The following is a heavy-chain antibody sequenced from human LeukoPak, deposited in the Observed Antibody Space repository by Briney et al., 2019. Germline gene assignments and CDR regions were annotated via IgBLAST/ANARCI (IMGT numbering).Heavy chain of an antibody. CDR2: IYYSGST. CDR3: ARDSSRGAFDY. J-gene: IGHJ4*02. V-gene: IGHV4-59*01. Sequence: SGTPSLTCTVSGGSISSYYWSWIRQPPGKGLEWIGYIYYSGSTNYNPSLKSRVTISVDTSKNQFSLKLSSVTAADTAVYYCARDSSRGAFDYWGQGTLVTVSS. CDR1: GGSISSYY.